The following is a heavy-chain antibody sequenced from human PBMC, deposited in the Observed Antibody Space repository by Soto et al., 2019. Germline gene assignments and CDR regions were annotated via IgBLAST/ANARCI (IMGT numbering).Heavy chain of an antibody. CDR2: ISSSSSTI. Sequence: GGSLRLSCAASGFTFSSYSMNWVRQAPGKGLEWVSYISSSSSTIYYADSVKGRFTISRDNAKNSLYLQMNSLRAEDTAVYYCAREADCSSTSCYEAEWFDPWGQGTLVTVSS. CDR3: AREADCSSTSCYEAEWFDP. CDR1: GFTFSSYS. D-gene: IGHD2-2*01. J-gene: IGHJ5*02. V-gene: IGHV3-48*01.